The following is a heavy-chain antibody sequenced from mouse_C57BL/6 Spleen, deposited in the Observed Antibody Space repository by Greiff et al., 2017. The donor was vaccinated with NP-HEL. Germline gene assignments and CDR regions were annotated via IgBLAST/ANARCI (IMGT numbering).Heavy chain of an antibody. Sequence: DVHLVESGGGLVKPGGSLKLSCAASGFTFSDYGMHWVRQAPEKGLEWVAYISSGSSTIYYADTVKGRFPISRDNAKHTLFLQRTSLRSEDTAMYYCAMGSNSYYAMDYWGQGTAVTVAS. CDR1: GFTFSDYG. CDR2: ISSGSSTI. V-gene: IGHV5-17*01. D-gene: IGHD2-5*01. J-gene: IGHJ4*01. CDR3: AMGSNSYYAMDY.